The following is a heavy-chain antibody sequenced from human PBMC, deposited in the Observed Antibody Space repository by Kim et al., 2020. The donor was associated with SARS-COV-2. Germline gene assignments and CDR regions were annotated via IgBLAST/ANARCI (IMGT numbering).Heavy chain of an antibody. CDR2: IIPILGIA. V-gene: IGHV1-69*04. D-gene: IGHD6-13*01. CDR1: GGTFSSYT. Sequence: SVKVSCKASGGTFSSYTISWVRQAPGQGLEWMGRIIPILGIANYAQKFQGRVTITADKSTSTAYMELSSLRSEDTAVYYCARDVAAGTGVRSWWGQGTLVTVSS. J-gene: IGHJ4*02. CDR3: ARDVAAGTGVRSW.